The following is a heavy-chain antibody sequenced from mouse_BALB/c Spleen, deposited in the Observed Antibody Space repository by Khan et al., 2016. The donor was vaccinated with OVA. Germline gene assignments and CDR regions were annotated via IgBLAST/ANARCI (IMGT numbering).Heavy chain of an antibody. CDR1: GDSITSGY. CDR3: ACELRGFAY. CDR2: ISYSGNT. V-gene: IGHV3-8*02. J-gene: IGHJ3*01. D-gene: IGHD1-1*01. Sequence: EVELVESGPSLVKPSQTLSLTCSVTGDSITSGYWNWIRKFPGNKLEYMGYISYSGNTYYNPSLKSRISITRDTSKNQNYQQLNSVTTEDTATYYCACELRGFAYWGQGTLVTVSA.